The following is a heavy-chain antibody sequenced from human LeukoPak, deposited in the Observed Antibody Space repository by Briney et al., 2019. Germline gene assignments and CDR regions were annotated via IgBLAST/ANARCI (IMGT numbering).Heavy chain of an antibody. Sequence: GGSLGLSCAGSGLTLSYYEINWVRQAPGKGLEWVSFTSRSDIFYAYSVKGRFTISRDYAKNSLYLQMNSLRAEDTAIYFCVRDEVATWSGFDIWGQGTMVTVSS. V-gene: IGHV3-48*03. J-gene: IGHJ3*02. CDR3: VRDEVATWSGFDI. CDR1: GLTLSYYE. D-gene: IGHD5-12*01. CDR2: TSRSDI.